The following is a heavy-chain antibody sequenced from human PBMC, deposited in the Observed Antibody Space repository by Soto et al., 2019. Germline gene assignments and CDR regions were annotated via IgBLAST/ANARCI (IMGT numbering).Heavy chain of an antibody. V-gene: IGHV3-23*01. CDR2: ISGSGRTT. Sequence: PGGSLRLSCVASGFTFENYAMSWVRQAPGKGLEWVSAISGSGRTTYYSDSVKGRFTISRDNSKNTVYLQMNDLRVEDAAEYFCAKDSWAIFGVPAGEYYAMDVWGQGTTVTVSS. D-gene: IGHD3-3*01. CDR3: AKDSWAIFGVPAGEYYAMDV. J-gene: IGHJ6*02. CDR1: GFTFENYA.